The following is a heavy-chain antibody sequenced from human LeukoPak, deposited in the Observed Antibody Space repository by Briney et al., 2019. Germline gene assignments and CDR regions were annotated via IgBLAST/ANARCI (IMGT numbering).Heavy chain of an antibody. J-gene: IGHJ5*02. CDR3: ARGSARTFQPYNWFDP. CDR2: INHSGST. CDR1: GGSFSGYY. V-gene: IGHV4-34*01. D-gene: IGHD1/OR15-1a*01. Sequence: SETLSLTCAVYGGSFSGYYWSWIRQPPGKGLEWIGEINHSGSTNYNPSLKSRVTISVDTSKNQFPLKLSSVTAADTAVYYCARGSARTFQPYNWFDPWGQGTLVTVSS.